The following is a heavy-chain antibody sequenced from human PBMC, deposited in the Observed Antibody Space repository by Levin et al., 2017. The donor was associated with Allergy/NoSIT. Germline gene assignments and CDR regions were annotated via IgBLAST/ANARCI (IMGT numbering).Heavy chain of an antibody. V-gene: IGHV1-2*06. D-gene: IGHD3-3*01. CDR3: ARVDEYDFWSGYYYHDAFDI. Sequence: GESLKISCKASGYTFTGYYMHWVRQAPGQGLEWMGRINPNSGGTNYAQKFQGRVTMTRDTSISTAYMELSRLRSDDTAVYYCARVDEYDFWSGYYYHDAFDIWGQGTMVTVSS. J-gene: IGHJ3*02. CDR2: INPNSGGT. CDR1: GYTFTGYY.